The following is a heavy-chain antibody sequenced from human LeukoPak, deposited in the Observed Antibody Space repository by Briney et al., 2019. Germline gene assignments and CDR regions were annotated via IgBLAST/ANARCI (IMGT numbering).Heavy chain of an antibody. CDR1: GYTFTSYD. Sequence: ASVKVSCKASGYTFTSYDINWVRQATGQGLEGMGWMNPNSGNTGYAQKFQGRVTMTRNTSISTAYMELSSLRSEDTAVYYCARGSYYGSGSFLRYYYYYMDVWGKGTTVTISS. CDR2: MNPNSGNT. CDR3: ARGSYYGSGSFLRYYYYYMDV. D-gene: IGHD3-10*01. J-gene: IGHJ6*03. V-gene: IGHV1-8*01.